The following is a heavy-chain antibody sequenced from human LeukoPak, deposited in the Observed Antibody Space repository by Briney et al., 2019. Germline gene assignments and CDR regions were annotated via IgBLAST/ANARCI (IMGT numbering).Heavy chain of an antibody. D-gene: IGHD5-12*01. J-gene: IGHJ4*02. CDR1: GLPSSSYW. Sequence: GSLRLSCPASGLPSSSYWMSWVRQAPGKGLEWVANIKQEGREKNNVVSVKARLPISRANPKNSRYLLMNALRAGDRAVVSGARDPDVRRGYDGVGYWGQGTLVTVSS. CDR3: ARDPDVRRGYDGVGY. CDR2: IKQEGREK. V-gene: IGHV3-7*05.